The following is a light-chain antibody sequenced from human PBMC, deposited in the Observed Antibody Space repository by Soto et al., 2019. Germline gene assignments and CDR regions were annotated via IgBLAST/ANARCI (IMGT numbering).Light chain of an antibody. CDR2: AAS. CDR3: EQSYSTPWT. CDR1: QSISSY. V-gene: IGKV1-39*01. Sequence: DIQMTQSPSSLSASVGDRVTTTCRASQSISSYLNWYQQKPGKAPKLLIYAASSLQSGVPSRFSGSGSGTDFTLTIGSLQPEDFATYYCEQSYSTPWTFGQGTKVDIK. J-gene: IGKJ1*01.